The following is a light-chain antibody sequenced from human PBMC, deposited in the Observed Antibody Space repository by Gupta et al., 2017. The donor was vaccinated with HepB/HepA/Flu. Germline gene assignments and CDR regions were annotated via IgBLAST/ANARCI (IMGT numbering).Light chain of an antibody. CDR3: HVWDSSTVV. CDR1: NIGSKN. J-gene: IGLJ2*01. CDR2: KDS. Sequence: SYELTQPLSVSVALGQTAKITCGGNNIGSKNVHWYQQKSDQAPVLVIYKDSTPPSRIPDRISGSNSGNTATLTIGRAQAGDEADYYCHVWDSSTVVFGGGTKLTFL. V-gene: IGLV3-9*01.